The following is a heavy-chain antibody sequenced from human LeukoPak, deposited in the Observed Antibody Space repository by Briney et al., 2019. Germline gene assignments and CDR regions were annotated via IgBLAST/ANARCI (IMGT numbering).Heavy chain of an antibody. J-gene: IGHJ4*02. CDR2: IQDDGAKT. CDR1: GFTFNTYP. D-gene: IGHD3-22*01. Sequence: PGWALRLSCAACGFTFNTYPMHWVGQAPGKGLDWVALIQDDGAKTNYADSVRGRFTISRDNSRSTVYLQMNSLKPDDTAVYYCATQTITLVVVISPFDYWGQGALVTVSS. CDR3: ATQTITLVVVISPFDY. V-gene: IGHV3-30*02.